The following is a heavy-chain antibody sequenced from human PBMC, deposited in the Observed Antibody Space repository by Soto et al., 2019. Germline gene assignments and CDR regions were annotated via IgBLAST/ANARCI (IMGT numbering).Heavy chain of an antibody. CDR3: ARDLSSSWFYYYYGMDV. Sequence: QVQLQQWGAGLLKPSETLCLTCAVYGGSFSGYYWSWIRQPPGKGLEWIGEINHSGSTNYNPSLKIRVTISVDTSKNQFSRKLSSVTAADTAVYYCARDLSSSWFYYYYGMDVWGQGTTVTVSS. D-gene: IGHD6-13*01. CDR2: INHSGST. J-gene: IGHJ6*02. V-gene: IGHV4-34*01. CDR1: GGSFSGYY.